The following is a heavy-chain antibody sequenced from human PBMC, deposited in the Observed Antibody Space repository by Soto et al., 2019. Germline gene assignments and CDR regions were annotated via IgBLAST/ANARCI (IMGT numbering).Heavy chain of an antibody. CDR3: ARGPVYDFWSGYFRTPVSPYFDY. CDR2: IKQDGSEK. J-gene: IGHJ4*02. V-gene: IGHV3-7*01. CDR1: GFTFSSYW. D-gene: IGHD3-3*01. Sequence: GGSLRLSCAASGFTFSSYWMSWVRQAPGKGLEWVANIKQDGSEKYYVDSVKGRFTISRDNAKNSLYLQMNSLRAEDTAVYYCARGPVYDFWSGYFRTPVSPYFDYWGQGTLVTVSS.